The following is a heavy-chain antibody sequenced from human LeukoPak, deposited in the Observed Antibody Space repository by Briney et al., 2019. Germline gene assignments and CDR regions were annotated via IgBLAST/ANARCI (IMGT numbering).Heavy chain of an antibody. CDR2: ISSSSSYI. CDR3: ASGRVATIGTTSGIDY. J-gene: IGHJ4*02. V-gene: IGHV3-21*01. Sequence: GGSLRLSCAASGFTFSSYSMNWVRQAPGKGLEWVSSISSSSSYIYYADSVKGRFTISRDNAKNSLYLQMNSLRAEDTAVYYCASGRVATIGTTSGIDYWGKGTLVSVSS. CDR1: GFTFSSYS. D-gene: IGHD5-12*01.